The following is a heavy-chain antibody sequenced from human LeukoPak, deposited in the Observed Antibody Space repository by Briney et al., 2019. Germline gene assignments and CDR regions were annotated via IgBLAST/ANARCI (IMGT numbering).Heavy chain of an antibody. Sequence: MTSETLSLTCAASGGSISSTNWWNWVRQPPGEGLEWIGGIYHSGNTDYNPSLKSRVTLSLDKSKNQFSLNLTSVTAADTAVYYCARAPTATARSAYYYYFMCVWGKGTTVTVSS. D-gene: IGHD4-17*01. J-gene: IGHJ6*03. CDR3: ARAPTATARSAYYYYFMCV. V-gene: IGHV4-4*02. CDR2: IYHSGNT. CDR1: GGSISSTNW.